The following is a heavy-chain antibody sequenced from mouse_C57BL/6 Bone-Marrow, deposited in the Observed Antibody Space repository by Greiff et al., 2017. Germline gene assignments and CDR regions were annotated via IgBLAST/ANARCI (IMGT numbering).Heavy chain of an antibody. V-gene: IGHV5-2*01. CDR1: EYEFPSPD. Sequence: EVHLVESGGGLVQPGESLKLSCESYEYEFPSPDMSWVSKTPEKRLELVTAINSDGGSTYYPDTMERRFIISRDNTKKTLYLQMSSLRSEDTAMYYCARHHYYGSWGYFDVGGTGTTVTVSS. J-gene: IGHJ1*03. CDR2: INSDGGST. D-gene: IGHD1-1*01. CDR3: ARHHYYGSWGYFDV.